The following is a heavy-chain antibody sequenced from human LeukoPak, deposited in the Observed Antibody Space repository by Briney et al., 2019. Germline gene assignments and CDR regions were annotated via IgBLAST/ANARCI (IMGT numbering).Heavy chain of an antibody. CDR1: GFTFSSYS. V-gene: IGHV3-48*04. CDR3: ARSGGYSDYYYYYMDV. J-gene: IGHJ6*03. Sequence: PGGSLRLSCAASGFTFSSYSMNWVRQAPGKGLEWVSYISSSSSTIYYADSVEGRFTISRDNAKNSLYLQMNSLRAEDTAVYYCARSGGYSDYYYYYMDVWGKGTTVTVSS. D-gene: IGHD3-22*01. CDR2: ISSSSSTI.